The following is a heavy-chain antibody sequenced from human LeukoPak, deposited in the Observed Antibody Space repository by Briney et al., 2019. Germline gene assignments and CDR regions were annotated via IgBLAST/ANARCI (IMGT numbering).Heavy chain of an antibody. CDR3: ARDSHSTGLDS. J-gene: IGHJ4*02. V-gene: IGHV1-18*01. Sequence: ASVKVSCKASGYTFTTFGITWARQAPGQGLEWMGWISAYNGRTNYEEKVQGRVTMTTDTSTSTAYMELRSLRSDDTAVYYCARDSHSTGLDSWGQGTLVTVSS. CDR2: ISAYNGRT. D-gene: IGHD6-25*01. CDR1: GYTFTTFG.